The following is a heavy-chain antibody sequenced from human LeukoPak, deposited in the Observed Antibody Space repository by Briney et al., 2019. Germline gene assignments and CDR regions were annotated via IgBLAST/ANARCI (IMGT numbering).Heavy chain of an antibody. CDR3: ARGKAYHYYDSSGYYYDY. D-gene: IGHD3-22*01. CDR1: GGSVSTSNYY. CDR2: IFYSGST. V-gene: IGHV4-39*01. J-gene: IGHJ4*02. Sequence: SETLSLTCTVSGGSVSTSNYYWGWIRQPPGKGLQWIGSIFYSGSTYYNPSLRSQITISIDTSKNQFSLKVNSVTAADTAVYYCARGKAYHYYDSSGYYYDYWGQGTLVTVSS.